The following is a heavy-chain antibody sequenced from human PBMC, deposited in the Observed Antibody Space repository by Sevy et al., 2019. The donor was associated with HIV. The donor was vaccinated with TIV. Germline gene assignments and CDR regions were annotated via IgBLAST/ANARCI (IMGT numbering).Heavy chain of an antibody. CDR3: ARTVEVVALGGEYFDY. D-gene: IGHD2-15*01. V-gene: IGHV1-69*13. CDR1: GGTFSSYA. J-gene: IGHJ4*02. CDR2: IIPIFGTA. Sequence: ASVKVSCKASGGTFSSYAISWVRQAPGQGLEWMGGIIPIFGTANYAQKFQGRVTITADESTSTAYMELSSLRSEDTAVYYCARTVEVVALGGEYFDYWGQGTLVTVSS.